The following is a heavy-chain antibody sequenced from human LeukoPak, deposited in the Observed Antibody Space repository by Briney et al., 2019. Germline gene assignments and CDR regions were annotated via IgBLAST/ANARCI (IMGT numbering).Heavy chain of an antibody. Sequence: PSETLSLTCTVSGGSISSYYWSWIRQPPGKGLEWIGYIYYSGSTNYNPSLKSRVTISVDTSKNQFSLKLSSVTAADTAVYYCARNGRAWLVPRYNWFDPWGQGTLVTVSS. D-gene: IGHD6-19*01. CDR3: ARNGRAWLVPRYNWFDP. J-gene: IGHJ5*02. V-gene: IGHV4-59*01. CDR1: GGSISSYY. CDR2: IYYSGST.